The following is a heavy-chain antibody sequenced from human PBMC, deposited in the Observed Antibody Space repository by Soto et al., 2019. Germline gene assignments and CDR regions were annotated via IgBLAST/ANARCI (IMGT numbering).Heavy chain of an antibody. V-gene: IGHV3-23*01. CDR3: AKDGYYDFWSGYWDYYYYGMDV. Sequence: LRLSCAASGFTFSSYAMSWVRQAPGKGLEWVSAISGSGGSTYYADSVKGRFTISRDNSKNTLYLQMNSLRAEDTAVYYCAKDGYYDFWSGYWDYYYYGMDVWGQGTTVTVSS. CDR2: ISGSGGST. CDR1: GFTFSSYA. D-gene: IGHD3-3*01. J-gene: IGHJ6*02.